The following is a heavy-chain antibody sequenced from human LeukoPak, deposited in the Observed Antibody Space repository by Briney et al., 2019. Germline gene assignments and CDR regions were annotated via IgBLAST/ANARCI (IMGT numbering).Heavy chain of an antibody. V-gene: IGHV3-21*01. Sequence: GGSLRLSCAASGFTFSSYSMNWVRQAPEKGLEWVSSISSSSSYIYYADSVKGRFTISRDNAKNSLYLQMNSLRAEDTAVYYCATLYYYDSSGYYPEDWGQGTLVTVSS. CDR3: ATLYYYDSSGYYPED. D-gene: IGHD3-22*01. J-gene: IGHJ4*02. CDR2: ISSSSSYI. CDR1: GFTFSSYS.